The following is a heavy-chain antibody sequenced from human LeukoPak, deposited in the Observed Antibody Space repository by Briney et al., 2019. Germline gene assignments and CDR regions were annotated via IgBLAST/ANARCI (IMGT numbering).Heavy chain of an antibody. V-gene: IGHV1-18*01. J-gene: IGHJ4*02. CDR1: GYTFSTYG. Sequence: ASVKASCKASGYTFSTYGISWFRQAPGQGLERMGWISGYNGNTNHAQKFQGRVTMTTDTSTSTAYMELRSLRSDDTAVYYCARLYCSGANCYPIYGDPFDYWGQGTLVTVSS. CDR2: ISGYNGNT. CDR3: ARLYCSGANCYPIYGDPFDY. D-gene: IGHD2-15*01.